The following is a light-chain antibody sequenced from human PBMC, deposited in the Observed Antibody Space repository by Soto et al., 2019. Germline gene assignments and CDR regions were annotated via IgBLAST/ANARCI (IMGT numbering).Light chain of an antibody. Sequence: QSVLTQPASVSGSPGQSISISCTGTSSDVGGYNYVSWYQQHPGKAPRLMIYEVSHRPSGVSYRFSGSKSGNTASLAISGLQAEDEADYYCQSYDSSLSGLYVFGTGTKLTVL. CDR1: SSDVGGYNY. J-gene: IGLJ1*01. CDR3: QSYDSSLSGLYV. V-gene: IGLV2-14*01. CDR2: EVS.